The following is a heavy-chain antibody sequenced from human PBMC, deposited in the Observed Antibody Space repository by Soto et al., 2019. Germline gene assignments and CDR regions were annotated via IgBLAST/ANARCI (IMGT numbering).Heavy chain of an antibody. CDR2: ISGSGGST. CDR3: AKDGGMVRGVIIAYYFDY. Sequence: PGGSLRLSCAASGFTFSSYAMSWVRQAPGKGLEWVSAISGSGGSTYYADSVKGRFTISRDNSKNTLYLQMNSLRAEDTAVYYCAKDGGMVRGVIIAYYFDYWGQGTLVTVSS. V-gene: IGHV3-23*01. D-gene: IGHD3-10*01. J-gene: IGHJ4*02. CDR1: GFTFSSYA.